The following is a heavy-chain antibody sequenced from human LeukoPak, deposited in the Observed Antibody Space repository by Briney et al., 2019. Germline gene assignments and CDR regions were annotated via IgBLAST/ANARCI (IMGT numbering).Heavy chain of an antibody. CDR3: ARDPSDDQSLDH. CDR2: TFYRSKWHY. Sequence: SQTLSLTCATSGDSVSSNTAAWYWIRQSPSRGLEWLGRTFYRSKWHYEYAVSVRSRITINVDTSKNQFSLQLNSVIPEDTAVFYCARDPSDDQSLDHWGQGTLVTVSS. D-gene: IGHD3-16*01. V-gene: IGHV6-1*01. J-gene: IGHJ4*02. CDR1: GDSVSSNTAA.